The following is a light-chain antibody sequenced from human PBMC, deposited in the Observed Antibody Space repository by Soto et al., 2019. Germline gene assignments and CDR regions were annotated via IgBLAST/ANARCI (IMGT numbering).Light chain of an antibody. J-gene: IGKJ2*01. V-gene: IGKV1-39*01. Sequence: DIQMTPSQSSLSASVGDRVTITSRASQTISNYLNWYHQKPGKAPKLLIYAASTLQSGIPSRFSGSGSGTDFTLTINSLQPEDFATYYCQQSYGIPYTFGQGTKLEIK. CDR2: AAS. CDR3: QQSYGIPYT. CDR1: QTISNY.